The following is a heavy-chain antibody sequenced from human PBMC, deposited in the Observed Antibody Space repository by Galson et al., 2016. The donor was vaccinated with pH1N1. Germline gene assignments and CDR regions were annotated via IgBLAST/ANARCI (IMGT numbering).Heavy chain of an antibody. CDR1: GGTFGSYG. CDR2: IIPIFNTA. J-gene: IGHJ3*02. V-gene: IGHV1-69*13. Sequence: SVKVSCKASGGTFGSYGINWVRQAPGQGLEWMGGIIPIFNTAKYAQNFQGRVTITADESTTTAYMELSSLRSEDTAVYFCAREDYYDTDLSDWYFDIWGQGTMVTVSS. D-gene: IGHD3-22*01. CDR3: AREDYYDTDLSDWYFDI.